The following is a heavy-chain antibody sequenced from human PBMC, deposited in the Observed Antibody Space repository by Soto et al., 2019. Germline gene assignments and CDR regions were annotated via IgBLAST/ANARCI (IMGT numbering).Heavy chain of an antibody. CDR2: ISYDGSSK. CDR3: AKVTFSGDYYYSYGMDV. V-gene: IGHV3-30*18. D-gene: IGHD1-26*01. CDR1: GFTFSAYG. J-gene: IGHJ6*02. Sequence: QEKLVESGGGVVQPGRSLRLSCAASGFTFSAYGMHWVRQAPGKGLEWVTVISYDGSSKYYADSVEGRFIVSRDNSKNTLYLQMNSLRPEDTAVYYCAKVTFSGDYYYSYGMDVWGQGTTVTVSS.